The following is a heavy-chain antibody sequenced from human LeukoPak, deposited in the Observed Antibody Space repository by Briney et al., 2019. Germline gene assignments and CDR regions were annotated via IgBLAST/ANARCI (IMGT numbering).Heavy chain of an antibody. CDR2: LTDIGSTT. Sequence: GPSLRLSCAAPGFTLSNYGMTWVRQAPAKGLVWVSTLTDIGSTTFYADSVKGRFTISRDTSTNTLYLQMNSLRAEDTAIYFCAKGTAQNSGILDYWGQETMVTVSS. J-gene: IGHJ4*02. CDR3: AKGTAQNSGILDY. D-gene: IGHD1-26*01. CDR1: GFTLSNYG. V-gene: IGHV3-23*01.